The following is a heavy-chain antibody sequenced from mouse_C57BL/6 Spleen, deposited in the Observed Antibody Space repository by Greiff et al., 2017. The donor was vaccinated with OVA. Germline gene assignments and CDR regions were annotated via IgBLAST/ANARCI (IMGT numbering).Heavy chain of an antibody. CDR1: GYTFTDYY. CDR2: INPNNGGT. CDR3: ARSGYYGRNPYYYAMDY. D-gene: IGHD1-1*01. V-gene: IGHV1-26*01. J-gene: IGHJ4*01. Sequence: EVQLQQSGPELVKPGASVKISCKASGYTFTDYYMNWVKQSHGKSLEWIGDINPNNGGTSYNQKFKGKATLTVDKSSSTAYMELRSLTSEDSAVYYCARSGYYGRNPYYYAMDYWGQGTSVTVSS.